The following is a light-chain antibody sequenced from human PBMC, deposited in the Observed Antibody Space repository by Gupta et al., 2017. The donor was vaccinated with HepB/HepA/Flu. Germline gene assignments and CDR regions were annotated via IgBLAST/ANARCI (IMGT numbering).Light chain of an antibody. CDR3: QRTYNHPHLT. CDR2: SAS. J-gene: IGKJ1*01. V-gene: IGKV1-37*01. CDR1: QGISSY. Sequence: DIQLTQSTSSLPASVGDRVTITCRVSQGISSYLNWYRQKPGKVPKLLIYSASNWQAGVPSRFSGSGCGTDFTLTISSRQPEDVAAYYGQRTYNHPHLTFGQGTKVEIK.